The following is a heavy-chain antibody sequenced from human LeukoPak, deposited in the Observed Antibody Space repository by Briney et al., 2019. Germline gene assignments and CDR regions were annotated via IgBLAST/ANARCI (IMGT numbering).Heavy chain of an antibody. Sequence: SETLSLTCSVSGGSISSYYWSWIRQPAGKGLEWIGRIYTSGSTNYNPSLKSRVTISVDTSKNQFSLKLSSVTAADTAVYYCARVQMITFGGVIVIEEYYFDYWGQGTLVTVSS. CDR3: ARVQMITFGGVIVIEEYYFDY. J-gene: IGHJ4*02. CDR2: IYTSGST. D-gene: IGHD3-16*02. V-gene: IGHV4-4*07. CDR1: GGSISSYY.